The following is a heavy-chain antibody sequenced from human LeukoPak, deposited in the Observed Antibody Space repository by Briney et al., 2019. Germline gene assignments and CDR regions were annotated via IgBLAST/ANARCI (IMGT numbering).Heavy chain of an antibody. Sequence: ASVKVSCKASGYTFTGCYMHWVRQAPGQGLEWMGWINPNSGGTNYAQKFQGRVTMTRDTSISTAYMELSRLRSDDTAVYYCARDAEYSSGWYNWFDPWGQGTLVTVSS. CDR2: INPNSGGT. CDR3: ARDAEYSSGWYNWFDP. CDR1: GYTFTGCY. D-gene: IGHD6-19*01. J-gene: IGHJ5*02. V-gene: IGHV1-2*02.